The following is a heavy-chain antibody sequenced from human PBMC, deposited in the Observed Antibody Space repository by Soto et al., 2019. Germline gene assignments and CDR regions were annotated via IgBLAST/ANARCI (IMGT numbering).Heavy chain of an antibody. D-gene: IGHD3-3*01. J-gene: IGHJ4*02. V-gene: IGHV4-34*01. CDR2: ITRSGHT. CDR3: ACNCYDFWSGYYSVGYFDY. CDR1: GVSFSGHY. Sequence: QVQLQQWGAGLLKPSETLSLTCAVYGVSFSGHYWTWIRQPPGKGLDWVGEITRSGHTNYNPSLKRRLPISVDTSKNQFSLKLSSVTAADTAVYYCACNCYDFWSGYYSVGYFDYWAQGTPVTVSS.